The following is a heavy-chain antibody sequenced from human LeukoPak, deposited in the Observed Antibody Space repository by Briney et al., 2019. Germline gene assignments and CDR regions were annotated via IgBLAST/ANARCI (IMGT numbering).Heavy chain of an antibody. CDR3: ARVLGTSMVRGKYYFDY. CDR1: GFTFSSYS. D-gene: IGHD3-10*01. Sequence: GGSLRLSCAASGFTFSSYSMNWVRQAPGKGLEWVANIKQDGSEKYYVDSVKGRFTISRDNAKNSLSLQMNSLRAEDTAVYYCARVLGTSMVRGKYYFDYWGQGTLVTVSS. V-gene: IGHV3-7*01. CDR2: IKQDGSEK. J-gene: IGHJ4*02.